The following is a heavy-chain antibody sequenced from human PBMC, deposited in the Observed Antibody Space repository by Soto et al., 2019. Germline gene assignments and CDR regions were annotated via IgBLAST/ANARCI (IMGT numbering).Heavy chain of an antibody. J-gene: IGHJ4*02. V-gene: IGHV3-21*01. CDR3: ASSGSDLGSSGWHLSY. CDR2: ISSSSSYI. CDR1: GFTFSSYA. D-gene: IGHD6-19*01. Sequence: GGSLRLSCAPSGFTFSSYAMSWVRQAPGKGLEWVSSISSSSSYIYYADSVKGRFTISRDNAKNSLYLQMNSLRAEDTAVYYCASSGSDLGSSGWHLSYWGQGTLVTVSS.